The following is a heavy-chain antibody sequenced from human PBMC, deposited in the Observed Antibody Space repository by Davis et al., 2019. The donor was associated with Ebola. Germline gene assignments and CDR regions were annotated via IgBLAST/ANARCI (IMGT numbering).Heavy chain of an antibody. V-gene: IGHV1-24*01. CDR3: ATGLLYGSGSYYRGYYYYGMDV. D-gene: IGHD3-10*01. CDR1: GYTLTELS. CDR2: FDPEDGET. Sequence: ASVKVSCKVSGYTLTELSMHWVRQAPGKGLEWMGGFDPEDGETIYAQKFQGRVTMTEDTSTDTAYMELSSLRSEDTAVYYCATGLLYGSGSYYRGYYYYGMDVWGQGTTVTVSS. J-gene: IGHJ6*02.